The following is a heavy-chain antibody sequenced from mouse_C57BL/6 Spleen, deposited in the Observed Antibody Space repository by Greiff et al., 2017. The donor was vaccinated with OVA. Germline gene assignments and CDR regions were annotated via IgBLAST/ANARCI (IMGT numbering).Heavy chain of an antibody. J-gene: IGHJ4*01. D-gene: IGHD1-1*01. CDR2: IHPSDSDT. Sequence: QVQLKQPGAELVKPGASVKVSCKASGYTFTSYWMHWVKQRPGQGLEWIGRIHPSDSDTNYNQKFKGKATLTVDKSSSTAYMQLSSLTSEDSAVYYCAIEITTTLMDYWGQGTSVTVSS. V-gene: IGHV1-74*01. CDR3: AIEITTTLMDY. CDR1: GYTFTSYW.